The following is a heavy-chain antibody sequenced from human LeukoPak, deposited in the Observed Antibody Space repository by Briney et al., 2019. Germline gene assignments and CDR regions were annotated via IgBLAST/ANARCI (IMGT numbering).Heavy chain of an antibody. V-gene: IGHV4-59*12. D-gene: IGHD2-15*01. CDR3: ARGPRYYCSGGSCYFFAEYFQH. CDR1: GGSISSYY. Sequence: PSETLSLTCTVSGGSISSYYWSWIRQPPGKGLEWIGYIYYSGSTNYNPSLKSRVTISVDTSKNQFSLKLSSVTAADTAVYYCARGPRYYCSGGSCYFFAEYFQHWGQGTLVTVSS. CDR2: IYYSGST. J-gene: IGHJ1*01.